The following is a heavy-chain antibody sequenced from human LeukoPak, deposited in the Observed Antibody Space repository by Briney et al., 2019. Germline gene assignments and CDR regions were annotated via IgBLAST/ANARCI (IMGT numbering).Heavy chain of an antibody. V-gene: IGHV1-69*13. Sequence: GASVTVSCTASGGTFSSYAISWVRQAPGQGLEWMGGIIPIFGTANYAQKFQGRVTITADESTSTAYMELSSLRSEDTAVYYCARAKQLVGHSDYWGQGTLVTVSS. CDR2: IIPIFGTA. J-gene: IGHJ4*02. CDR3: ARAKQLVGHSDY. CDR1: GGTFSSYA. D-gene: IGHD6-6*01.